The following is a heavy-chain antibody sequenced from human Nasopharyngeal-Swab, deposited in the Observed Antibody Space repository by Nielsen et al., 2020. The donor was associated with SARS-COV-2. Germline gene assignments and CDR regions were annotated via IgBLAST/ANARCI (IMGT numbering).Heavy chain of an antibody. CDR2: IYYSGST. D-gene: IGHD6-13*01. Sequence: SETLSLTCTVSGGSISSSSYYWGWIRQPPGKGLEWIGSIYYSGSTYYNPSLKSRVTISVDTSKNQFSLKLSSVTAADTAVYYCARHRYSSSGSWYFDYWGQGTLVTVSS. J-gene: IGHJ4*02. V-gene: IGHV4-39*01. CDR3: ARHRYSSSGSWYFDY. CDR1: GGSISSSSYY.